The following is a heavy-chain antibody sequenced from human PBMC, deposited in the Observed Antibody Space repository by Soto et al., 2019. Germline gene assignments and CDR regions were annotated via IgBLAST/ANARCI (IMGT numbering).Heavy chain of an antibody. CDR1: GGSVSNGNFY. V-gene: IGHV4-61*01. J-gene: IGHJ1*01. Sequence: SETLSLTCTVSGGSVSNGNFYWSWIRQPPGKGLEWIGYIHSSGITNYNPSLKSRVTISVDTSKNKFSLKLSSVTAADTAVYYCARGLTMGQLPSSFHHWGQGTLVTVSS. CDR2: IHSSGIT. D-gene: IGHD3-16*02. CDR3: ARGLTMGQLPSSFHH.